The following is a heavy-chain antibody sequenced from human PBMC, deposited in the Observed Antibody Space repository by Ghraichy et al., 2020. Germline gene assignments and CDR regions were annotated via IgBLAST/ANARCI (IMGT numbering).Heavy chain of an antibody. CDR1: GGSISTYY. V-gene: IGHV4-59*08. J-gene: IGHJ4*02. D-gene: IGHD3-16*01. Sequence: SETLPLTCTVSGGSISTYYWTWIRQPPGKGLEWIGNMYYSRSSNYNPSLKSRVTISVDTSKNQISLKMSSVTAADTAVYYCMGGRAGAPFDYWGQGTLVTVSS. CDR2: MYYSRSS. CDR3: MGGRAGAPFDY.